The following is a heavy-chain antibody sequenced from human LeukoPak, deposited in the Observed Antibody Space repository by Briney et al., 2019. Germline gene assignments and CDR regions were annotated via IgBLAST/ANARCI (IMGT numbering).Heavy chain of an antibody. CDR1: GFTVSSNY. J-gene: IGHJ6*02. Sequence: GGSLRLSCAASGFTVSSNYMSWVRQAPGKGLEWVSVIYSGGSTYYADSVKGRFTTSRDNSKNTLYLQMNSLRAEDTAVYYCARGPPYYYYGMDVWGQGTTVTVSS. CDR3: ARGPPYYYYGMDV. CDR2: IYSGGST. V-gene: IGHV3-53*01.